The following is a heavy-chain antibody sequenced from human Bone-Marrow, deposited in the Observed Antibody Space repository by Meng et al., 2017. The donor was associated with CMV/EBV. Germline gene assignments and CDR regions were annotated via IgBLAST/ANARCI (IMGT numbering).Heavy chain of an antibody. V-gene: IGHV3-53*01. CDR2: IYSGGST. CDR3: ARDLDDFQQPGLEGY. CDR1: GFTVTSSY. Sequence: GGSLRLSCAVSGFTVTSSYMTWVRQAPGKGLEWVSVIYSGGSTYYAESVKGRFTVSRDSAKNTVWLQMNSLRAEDTAVYYCARDLDDFQQPGLEGYWGQGTLVTVSS. D-gene: IGHD3-3*01. J-gene: IGHJ4*02.